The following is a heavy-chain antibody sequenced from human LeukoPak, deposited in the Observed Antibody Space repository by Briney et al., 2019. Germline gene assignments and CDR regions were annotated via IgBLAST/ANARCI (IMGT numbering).Heavy chain of an antibody. CDR3: ARDKAPATVTTGHGMDV. J-gene: IGHJ6*02. D-gene: IGHD4-17*01. Sequence: GASVKVSCKASGGTFSSYAISWVRQAPGQGLEWMGRIIPILGIANYAQKFQGRVTITADKSTSTAYMELSSLRSEDTAVYYCARDKAPATVTTGHGMDVWGQGTTVTVSS. CDR2: IIPILGIA. CDR1: GGTFSSYA. V-gene: IGHV1-69*04.